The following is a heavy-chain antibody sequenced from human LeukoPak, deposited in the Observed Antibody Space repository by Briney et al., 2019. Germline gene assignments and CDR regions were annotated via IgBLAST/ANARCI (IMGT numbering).Heavy chain of an antibody. D-gene: IGHD5-18*01. Sequence: PSETLSLTCAVYGGSFSSYYWGWIRQPPGKGLEWIGSIYYSGSTYYNPSLKSRVTISVDTSNNQFSLKLSSVTAADTAVYYCARRTIQLFGFDYWGQGTLVTVSS. CDR2: IYYSGST. V-gene: IGHV4-39*07. CDR3: ARRTIQLFGFDY. J-gene: IGHJ4*02. CDR1: GGSFSSYY.